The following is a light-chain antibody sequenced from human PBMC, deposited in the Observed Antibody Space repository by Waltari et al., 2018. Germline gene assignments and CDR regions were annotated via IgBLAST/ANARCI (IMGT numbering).Light chain of an antibody. CDR3: CSYAGSYKGV. CDR2: DVS. V-gene: IGLV2-11*01. J-gene: IGLJ3*02. Sequence: QSALTQPRPVSGSPGPSVTLPCPGTSSDVGGYNYVSWYHRHPGQAPKLMIYDVSTRPSGLPDRFSGSKSGNTASLTISGLQAEDEADYYCCSYAGSYKGVVGGGTKLTVL. CDR1: SSDVGGYNY.